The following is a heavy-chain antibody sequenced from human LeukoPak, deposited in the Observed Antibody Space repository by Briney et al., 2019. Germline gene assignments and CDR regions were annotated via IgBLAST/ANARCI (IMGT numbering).Heavy chain of an antibody. CDR2: INHSGST. Sequence: SETLSLTCAVYGGSFSGYYWTCIRQPPGKGLEWIGEINHSGSTNYNPSLKSRVTISVDTSKNQFSLKLSSVTAADTAVYYCAREGSGSHYPSHFDYWGQGTLVTVSS. V-gene: IGHV4-34*01. D-gene: IGHD3-10*01. CDR3: AREGSGSHYPSHFDY. J-gene: IGHJ4*02. CDR1: GGSFSGYY.